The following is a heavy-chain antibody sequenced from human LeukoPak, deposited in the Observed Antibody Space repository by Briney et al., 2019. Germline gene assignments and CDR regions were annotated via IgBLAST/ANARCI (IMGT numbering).Heavy chain of an antibody. CDR1: GYTFTSYD. CDR2: ISGSNGNT. Sequence: ASVKVSCKASGYTFTSYDINWVRQAPGQGLEWMGWISGSNGNTNYAQKLQARVTLTTDTSTATAHMELWSLRPDDTAVYYCARTAPGTSLGGYYYYMDVWGRGTTVTVSS. V-gene: IGHV1-18*01. D-gene: IGHD1/OR15-1a*01. CDR3: ARTAPGTSLGGYYYYMDV. J-gene: IGHJ6*03.